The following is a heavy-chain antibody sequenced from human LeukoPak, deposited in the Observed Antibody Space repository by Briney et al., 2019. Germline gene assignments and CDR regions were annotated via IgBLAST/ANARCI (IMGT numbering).Heavy chain of an antibody. CDR2: ISYDGSNK. J-gene: IGHJ4*02. CDR1: GFTFSSYG. V-gene: IGHV3-30*18. Sequence: PGGSLRLSCAASGFTFSSYGMHWVRQAPGKGLEWVAVISYDGSNKYYADSVKGRFTISRDNSKNTLYLQMNSLRAEDTAVYYCAKDRLRYFDWLESFDYWGQGILVTVSS. D-gene: IGHD3-9*01. CDR3: AKDRLRYFDWLESFDY.